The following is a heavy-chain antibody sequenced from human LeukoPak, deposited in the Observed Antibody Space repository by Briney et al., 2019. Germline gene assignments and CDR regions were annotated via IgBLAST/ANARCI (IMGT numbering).Heavy chain of an antibody. D-gene: IGHD1-26*01. V-gene: IGHV3-7*01. CDR3: ARDVVGSLDY. CDR1: GFTFSTYW. CDR2: IKGDESAR. J-gene: IGHJ4*02. Sequence: GSLRLSCAASGFTFSTYWMAWVRQAPGKGLEWVANIKGDESARHQADSVKGRFTISRDNAQNLLYLQMTGLRGDDTAVYYCARDVVGSLDYWGQGTLVTVSS.